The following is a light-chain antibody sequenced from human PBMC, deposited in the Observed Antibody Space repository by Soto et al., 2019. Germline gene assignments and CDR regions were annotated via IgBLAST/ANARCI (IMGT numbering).Light chain of an antibody. V-gene: IGLV4-69*01. CDR3: QTWDTGFQV. Sequence: QPVLTQSPSASASLGASVKLTCALSSGHTDYAIAWHQQQPEKGPRYLMNLNSDGSHRKGDGIPDRFSGSSSGAERYLTISSLQSEDEAEYYCQTWDTGFQVFGGGTKLTVL. CDR2: LNSDGSH. J-gene: IGLJ2*01. CDR1: SGHTDYA.